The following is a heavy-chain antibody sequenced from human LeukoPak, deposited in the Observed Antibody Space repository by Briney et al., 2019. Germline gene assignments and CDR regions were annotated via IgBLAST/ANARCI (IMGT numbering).Heavy chain of an antibody. CDR2: IHYSWRT. CDR3: ARDRYGDYQFDY. V-gene: IGHV4-59*01. Sequence: SETPSLTCTVSGGSISSYYWSWIRQPPAKGMEWVGYIHYSWRTNYNPSLKSRVTISVDTSKNQFSLKLSSVTAADTAGFYCARDRYGDYQFDYWGQGTLVTVSS. D-gene: IGHD4-17*01. J-gene: IGHJ4*02. CDR1: GGSISSYY.